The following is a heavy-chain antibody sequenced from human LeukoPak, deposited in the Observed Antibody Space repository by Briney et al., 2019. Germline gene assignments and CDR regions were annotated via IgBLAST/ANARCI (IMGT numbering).Heavy chain of an antibody. CDR2: IYYSGST. D-gene: IGHD5-18*01. J-gene: IGHJ6*02. CDR1: GGSISSYY. CDR3: ARDQLWLRGYYYGMDV. Sequence: SETLSLTCTVSGGSISSYYWSWIRQPPGKGLEWIGYIYYSGSTYYNPSLKSRVTISVDTSKSQFSLKLSSVTAADTAVYYCARDQLWLRGYYYGMDVWGQGTTVTVS. V-gene: IGHV4-59*12.